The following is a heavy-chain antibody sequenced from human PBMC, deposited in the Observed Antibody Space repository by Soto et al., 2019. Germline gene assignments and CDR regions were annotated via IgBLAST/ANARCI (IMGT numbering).Heavy chain of an antibody. CDR3: TRGGGSGYDEIDY. CDR2: ARNKANNYIT. D-gene: IGHD5-12*01. CDR1: GFTFIDHD. Sequence: WGSLRLSCAASGFTFIDHDIAFFRQSPLKGLEWVGRARNKANNYITDYAASVKGRFTISRDDSKNSLFLQMSSLKIEDTAIYYCTRGGGSGYDEIDYWGQGTLVTVSS. J-gene: IGHJ4*02. V-gene: IGHV3-72*01.